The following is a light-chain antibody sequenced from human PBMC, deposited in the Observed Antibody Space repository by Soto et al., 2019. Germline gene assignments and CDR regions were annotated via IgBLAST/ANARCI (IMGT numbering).Light chain of an antibody. CDR3: QQYNSSPFT. CDR2: KAS. J-gene: IGKJ2*01. V-gene: IGKV1-5*03. CDR1: QSISSW. Sequence: DIQMTQSPSTLSASVGDRVIITCRASQSISSWLAWYQQKPGKAPNLLIYKASSLESGVPSRFSGSRSGTEFTLTISRLQPDDFATYYCQQYNSSPFTFGQGTKLEIK.